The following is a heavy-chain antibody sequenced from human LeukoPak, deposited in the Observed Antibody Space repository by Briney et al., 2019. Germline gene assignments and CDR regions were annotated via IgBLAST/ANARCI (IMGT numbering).Heavy chain of an antibody. D-gene: IGHD3-16*01. J-gene: IGHJ3*02. Sequence: SETLSLPWVFLVGSSGVSSWGWTATPPGRGVEWIGEINHSGSTNHNPSLKSRVTISVDTSKNQFSLKLSSVTAADTAVYYCARGLRFGAFDIWGQGTMVTVSS. V-gene: IGHV4-34*01. CDR1: VGSSGVSS. CDR2: INHSGST. CDR3: ARGLRFGAFDI.